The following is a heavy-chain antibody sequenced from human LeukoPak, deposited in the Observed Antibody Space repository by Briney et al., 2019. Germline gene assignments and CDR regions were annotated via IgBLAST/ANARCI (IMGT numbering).Heavy chain of an antibody. CDR3: AREQRRTTVTTYYYYYYMDV. J-gene: IGHJ6*03. CDR1: GGSISSYY. Sequence: PSETLSLTCTVSGGSISSYYWSWIRQPAGKGLEWIGRIYTSGSTNYNPSLKSRVTMSVDTSKNQFSLKLSSVTAADTAVYYCAREQRRTTVTTYYYYYYMDVWGKGTTVTISS. CDR2: IYTSGST. V-gene: IGHV4-4*07. D-gene: IGHD4-17*01.